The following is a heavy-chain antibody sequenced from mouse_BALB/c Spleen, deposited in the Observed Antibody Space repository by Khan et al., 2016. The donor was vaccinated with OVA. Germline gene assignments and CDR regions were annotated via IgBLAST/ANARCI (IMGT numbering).Heavy chain of an antibody. CDR1: GFNIKDTY. V-gene: IGHV14-3*02. CDR2: IDPANGNT. J-gene: IGHJ2*01. CDR3: ATYYYGSSRYFDY. D-gene: IGHD1-1*01. Sequence: VQLQQSGAELVKPGASVKLSCTLSGFNIKDTYMHWVKQRPEQGLEWIGRIDPANGNTKYDPKFQGKATITADTSSTTAYRQVRSLTAEDTAVYYCATYYYGSSRYFDYWGQGTTLTVSA.